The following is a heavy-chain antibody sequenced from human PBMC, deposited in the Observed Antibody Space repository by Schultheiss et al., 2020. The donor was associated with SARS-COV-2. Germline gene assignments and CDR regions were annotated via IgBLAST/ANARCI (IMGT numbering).Heavy chain of an antibody. V-gene: IGHV4-30-4*01. D-gene: IGHD6-6*01. CDR2: IYYSGST. J-gene: IGHJ6*02. CDR1: GGSISSGDYY. Sequence: SETLSLTCTVSGGSISSGDYYWSWIRQPPGKGLEWIGYIYYSGSTYYNPSLKSRVTISVDTSKNQFSLKLSSVTAADTAVYYCARLIKGSSSAYYGMDVWGQGTTVTVSS. CDR3: ARLIKGSSSAYYGMDV.